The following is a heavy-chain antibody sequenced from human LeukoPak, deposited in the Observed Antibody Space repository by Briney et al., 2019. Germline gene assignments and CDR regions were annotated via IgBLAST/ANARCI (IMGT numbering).Heavy chain of an antibody. CDR1: GFTFSNSW. V-gene: IGHV3-15*01. D-gene: IGHD3-22*01. Sequence: GGSLRLSCAASGFTFSNSWMNWVRQAPGKGLEWVGRITSKTHGETPEYAAPVKGRFTISRDDSRNTLYLQINSLRTEDTALYYCATGSNSYDSSDFDHWGQGTLVTVSS. J-gene: IGHJ4*02. CDR2: ITSKTHGETP. CDR3: ATGSNSYDSSDFDH.